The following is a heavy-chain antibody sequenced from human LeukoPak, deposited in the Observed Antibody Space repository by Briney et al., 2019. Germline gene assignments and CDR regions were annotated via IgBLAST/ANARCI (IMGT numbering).Heavy chain of an antibody. CDR3: AKSSTTVTPDSLDY. CDR1: GFTFSSHA. CDR2: IRYDGSNE. D-gene: IGHD4-17*01. V-gene: IGHV3-30*02. Sequence: PGGSLRLSCGASGFTFSSHAMHWVRQAPGKGLEWVAFIRYDGSNEYYADYVKGRFTISRDDSKNTLYLQMNSLRAEDTAVYYCAKSSTTVTPDSLDYWGQGTLVTVSS. J-gene: IGHJ4*02.